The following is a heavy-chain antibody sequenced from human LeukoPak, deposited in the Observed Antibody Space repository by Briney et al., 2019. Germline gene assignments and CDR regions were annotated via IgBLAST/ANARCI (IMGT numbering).Heavy chain of an antibody. D-gene: IGHD3-10*01. CDR3: AKGGSGSYYIYYFDY. Sequence: PGGSLRLSCAASGFTFSSYNMNWVRQAQGKGLEWVSYISSSSSTIHFADSVKGRLTISRDNAKNSLYLQMNSLRGEDTAVYYCAKGGSGSYYIYYFDYWGQGTLVTVSS. J-gene: IGHJ4*02. CDR2: ISSSSSTI. CDR1: GFTFSSYN. V-gene: IGHV3-48*01.